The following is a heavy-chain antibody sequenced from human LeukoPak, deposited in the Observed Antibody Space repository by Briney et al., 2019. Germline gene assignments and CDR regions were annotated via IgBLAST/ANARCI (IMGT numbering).Heavy chain of an antibody. V-gene: IGHV3-21*01. D-gene: IGHD3-3*01. CDR1: GFTFSSYR. J-gene: IGHJ6*03. CDR3: ARDKGFWSGYYYYYMDV. Sequence: GGSLRLSCAASGFTFSSYRMNWVRQAPGKGLEWVSSISSSSSYIYYADSVKGRFTISRDNAKNSLYLQMNSLRAEDTAVYYCARDKGFWSGYYYYYMDVWGKGTTVTVSS. CDR2: ISSSSSYI.